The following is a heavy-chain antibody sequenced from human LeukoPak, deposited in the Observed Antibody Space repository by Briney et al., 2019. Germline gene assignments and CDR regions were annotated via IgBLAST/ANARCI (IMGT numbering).Heavy chain of an antibody. Sequence: ASETQSLTCTVSGGSISTYFWNWIRQPPGKGLEWIGYIFYSGSTNYNPSLKSRVTLSVDTSKNQFSLKLGSVTAADTAVYYCARQPYMLGAYYFDYWGQGTLVTVSS. CDR2: IFYSGST. V-gene: IGHV4-59*08. J-gene: IGHJ4*02. D-gene: IGHD1-26*01. CDR3: ARQPYMLGAYYFDY. CDR1: GGSISTYF.